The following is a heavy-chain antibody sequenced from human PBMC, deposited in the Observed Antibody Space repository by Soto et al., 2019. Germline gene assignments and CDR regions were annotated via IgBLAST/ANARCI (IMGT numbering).Heavy chain of an antibody. Sequence: ESGPTLMNHTETLTLTCTVSGFSLSNARMGVSWIRQPPGKALEWLAHIFSNDEKSYSTSLKSRLTISKDTSKSQVVLTMTNMDPVDTATYYWARIQGLSSSSWDLYYWSDPCGQGTLVTVSS. CDR3: ARIQGLSSSSWDLYYWSDP. J-gene: IGHJ5*02. V-gene: IGHV2-26*01. D-gene: IGHD6-13*01. CDR2: IFSNDEK. CDR1: GFSLSNARMG.